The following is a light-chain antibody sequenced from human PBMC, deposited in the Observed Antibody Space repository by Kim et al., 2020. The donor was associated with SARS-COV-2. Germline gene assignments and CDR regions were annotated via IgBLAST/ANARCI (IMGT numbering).Light chain of an antibody. CDR3: QESGTYYRT. CDR1: ESISIW. V-gene: IGKV1-5*03. J-gene: IGKJ2*01. Sequence: DVRLTQSPSALSASVGDTVTITCRASESISIWLAWYQQKPGKAPKLLIYKASNLESGVPSRFSGSGSGTEFTLTISRLQPDDLATYYCQESGTYYRTFGQGTKLEIK. CDR2: KAS.